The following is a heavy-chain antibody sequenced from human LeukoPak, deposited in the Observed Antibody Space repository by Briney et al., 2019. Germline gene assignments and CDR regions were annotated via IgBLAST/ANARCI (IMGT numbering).Heavy chain of an antibody. CDR3: ARDRYGGAFDI. J-gene: IGHJ3*02. CDR1: GGSISSYY. Sequence: SEPLTLTCTVSGGSISSYYRSCIRQPAGKALEWIGRIYTSGSTNYNPSLKSRVTMSVDTSKNQCSLKLSSVAAADTAVYYCARDRYGGAFDIWGQGAMVTVSS. V-gene: IGHV4-4*07. CDR2: IYTSGST. D-gene: IGHD4-17*01.